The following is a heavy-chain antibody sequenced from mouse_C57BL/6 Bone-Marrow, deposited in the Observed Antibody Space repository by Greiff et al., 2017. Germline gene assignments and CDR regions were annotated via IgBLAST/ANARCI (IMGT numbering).Heavy chain of an antibody. Sequence: QVQLQQPGAELVKPGASVKLSCKASGYTFTSYWMHWVKQRPGQGLEWIGMIHPDSGSTNYNEKFKSKATLTVDKSSSTAYMQLSSLTSEDSAVYYCARADSWAGWAYWGQGTGVTVSA. J-gene: IGHJ3*01. CDR1: GYTFTSYW. CDR3: ARADSWAGWAY. D-gene: IGHD1-1*01. CDR2: IHPDSGST. V-gene: IGHV1-64*01.